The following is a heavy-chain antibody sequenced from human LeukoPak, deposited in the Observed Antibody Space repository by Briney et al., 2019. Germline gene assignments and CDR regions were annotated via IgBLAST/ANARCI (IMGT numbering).Heavy chain of an antibody. CDR2: ISSSSSYI. J-gene: IGHJ4*02. D-gene: IGHD4-17*01. CDR3: ARGRDYGELTIDY. V-gene: IGHV3-21*01. Sequence: GGSLRLSCAASGFTFSSYSMNWVRQAPRKGLEWVSSISSSSSYIYYADSVKGRFTISRDNAKNSLYLQMNSLRAEDTAVYYCARGRDYGELTIDYWGQGTLVTVSS. CDR1: GFTFSSYS.